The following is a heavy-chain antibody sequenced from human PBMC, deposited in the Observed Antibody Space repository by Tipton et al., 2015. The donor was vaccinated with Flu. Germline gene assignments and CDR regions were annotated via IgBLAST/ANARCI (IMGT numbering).Heavy chain of an antibody. CDR2: IFVGDSDT. Sequence: VQLVQSGAEVKKPGESLKISCEDSVHSFTNYWIGWVRQMHGKGLEWMGVIFVGDSDTKYNPSFQGQVTISADKSINTAYLQWSSLKASDTAIYYCVRLSSGGLIITLPFSVFDAWGQGTQVTVSS. J-gene: IGHJ4*02. CDR3: VRLSSGGLIITLPFSVFDA. CDR1: VHSFTNYW. D-gene: IGHD5-12*01. V-gene: IGHV5-51*01.